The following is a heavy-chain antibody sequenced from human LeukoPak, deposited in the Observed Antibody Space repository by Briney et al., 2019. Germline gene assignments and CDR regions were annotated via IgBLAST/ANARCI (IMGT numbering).Heavy chain of an antibody. CDR2: IYPGDSDT. D-gene: IGHD2-2*01. Sequence: GESLKISXKGSGYSFTSYWIGWVRQMPGKGLEWMGIIYPGDSDTRYSPSFQGQVTISADKSISTAYLQWSSLKASDTAMYYCARASSNLRYYYYMDVWGKGTTVTVSS. V-gene: IGHV5-51*01. CDR3: ARASSNLRYYYYMDV. J-gene: IGHJ6*03. CDR1: GYSFTSYW.